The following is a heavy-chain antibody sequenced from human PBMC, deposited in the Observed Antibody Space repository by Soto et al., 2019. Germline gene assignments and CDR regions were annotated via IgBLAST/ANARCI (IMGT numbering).Heavy chain of an antibody. D-gene: IGHD5-12*01. V-gene: IGHV4-59*01. Sequence: QVQLQESGPGLVKPSETLSLTCTVSGGSISSYYWSWIRQPPGKGLEWIGYIYYSGSTNYNPSLKSRVTISVDTSKNQFSLKRSSVTAADTAVYYCARAWGGYGDYWGQGTLVTVSS. CDR3: ARAWGGYGDY. CDR1: GGSISSYY. CDR2: IYYSGST. J-gene: IGHJ4*02.